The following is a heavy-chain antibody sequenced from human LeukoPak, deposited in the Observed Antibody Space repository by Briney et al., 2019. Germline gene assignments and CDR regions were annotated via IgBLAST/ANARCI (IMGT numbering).Heavy chain of an antibody. CDR3: ARFITATPGSSLDYFDL. CDR1: GGSXSGYY. V-gene: IGHV4-34*01. Sequence: LSLTXXXYGGSXSGYYWSWIRQPPGRGREWIGEINHSGVTNYKPSLKRRVVISVETSKKQLALKVTSVTSADTALYYCARFITATPGSSLDYFDLWGQGTLVTVSS. CDR2: INHSGVT. D-gene: IGHD6-13*01. J-gene: IGHJ4*02.